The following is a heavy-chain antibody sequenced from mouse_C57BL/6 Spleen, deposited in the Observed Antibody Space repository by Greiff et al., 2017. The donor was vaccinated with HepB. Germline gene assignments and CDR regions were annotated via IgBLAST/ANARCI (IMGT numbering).Heavy chain of an antibody. Sequence: EVQLQQSGPGLVKPSQSLSLTCSVTGYSITSGYYWYWIRQFPGNKLEWMGYISYDGSNNYNPSLKNRISITRDTSKNQFFLKLNSVTTEDTATYYCAREGLYGSSSPWFAYWGQGTLVTVSA. J-gene: IGHJ3*01. CDR3: AREGLYGSSSPWFAY. V-gene: IGHV3-6*01. CDR2: ISYDGSN. CDR1: GYSITSGYY. D-gene: IGHD1-1*01.